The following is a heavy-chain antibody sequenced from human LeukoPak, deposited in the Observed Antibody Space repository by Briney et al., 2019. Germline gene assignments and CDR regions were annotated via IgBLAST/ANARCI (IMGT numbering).Heavy chain of an antibody. D-gene: IGHD4-17*01. J-gene: IGHJ4*02. CDR3: ARGSFYGDYVYYFDY. Sequence: ASVKVSCKASGYTFTGYYMHWVRQAPGQGLEWMGWINPNSGGTNYAQKFQGWVTMTRDTSISTVYMELSRLRSDDTAVYYCARGSFYGDYVYYFDYWGQGTLVTVSS. CDR2: INPNSGGT. CDR1: GYTFTGYY. V-gene: IGHV1-2*04.